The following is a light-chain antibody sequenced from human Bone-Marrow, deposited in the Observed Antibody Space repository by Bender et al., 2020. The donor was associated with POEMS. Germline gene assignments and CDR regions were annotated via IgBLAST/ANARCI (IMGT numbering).Light chain of an antibody. CDR2: QDI. J-gene: IGLJ3*02. Sequence: GDSYAYWYQQKSGQSPVLIIYQDIRRPSGIPARFSGSNSGNTATLTISGTQAMDEADYYCQAWVSDTVVFGGGTKLTVL. V-gene: IGLV3-1*01. CDR3: QAWVSDTVV. CDR1: GDSY.